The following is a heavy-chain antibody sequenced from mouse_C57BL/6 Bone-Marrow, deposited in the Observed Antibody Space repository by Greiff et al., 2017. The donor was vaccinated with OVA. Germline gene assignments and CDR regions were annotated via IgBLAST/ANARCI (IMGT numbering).Heavy chain of an antibody. J-gene: IGHJ4*01. CDR3: ASSYDYDEDYAMDY. V-gene: IGHV14-3*01. CDR2: IDPANGNT. D-gene: IGHD2-4*01. Sequence: EVKLVESVAELVRPGASVKLSCTASGFYIKNTYMHWVKQRPEQGLEWIGRIDPANGNTKSDPKFQGKATITADTSSNTAYLQLSSLTSEDTAIYYCASSYDYDEDYAMDYWGQGTSVTVAS. CDR1: GFYIKNTY.